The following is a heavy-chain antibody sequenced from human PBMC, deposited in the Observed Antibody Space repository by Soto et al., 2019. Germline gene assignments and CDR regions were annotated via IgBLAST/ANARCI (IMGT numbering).Heavy chain of an antibody. D-gene: IGHD3-22*01. CDR3: ARDYYDSSLGGVGAFDI. J-gene: IGHJ3*02. V-gene: IGHV4-31*03. CDR1: GGSISSGCYY. CDR2: IYYIGST. Sequence: PSETLSLTCTVSGGSISSGCYYWSWIRQHPGKGLEWIGYIYYIGSTYYNPSLKSRVTISVDTSKNQFSLKLSSVTAADTAVYYCARDYYDSSLGGVGAFDIWGQGTMVPVSS.